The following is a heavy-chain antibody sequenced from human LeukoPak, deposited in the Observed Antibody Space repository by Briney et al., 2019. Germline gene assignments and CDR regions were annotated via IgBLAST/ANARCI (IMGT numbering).Heavy chain of an antibody. CDR1: VYTLTELS. J-gene: IGHJ5*02. CDR2: FYPEDGET. CDR3: ATDGPFESSDYYDSSGYYL. V-gene: IGHV1-24*01. D-gene: IGHD3-22*01. Sequence: ASVNVSFKVSVYTLTELSMHWVRQAPGKGREWMGGFYPEDGETIYAQKCQGRVTMTEDTSTDTAYMELSSLRSEDTAVYYCATDGPFESSDYYDSSGYYLWGQGTLVPVSS.